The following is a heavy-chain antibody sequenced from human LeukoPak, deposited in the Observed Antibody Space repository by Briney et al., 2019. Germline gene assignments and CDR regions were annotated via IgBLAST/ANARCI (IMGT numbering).Heavy chain of an antibody. CDR2: ISYDGSNK. V-gene: IGHV3-30*03. D-gene: IGHD5-18*01. J-gene: IGHJ4*02. CDR3: ARGYNYVNDFDS. Sequence: PGGSLRLSCAASGFTFSSYGMHWVRQAPGKGLEWVAVISYDGSNKYYADSVKGRFTISRDNAKNTLYLQMNSLRVEDTAVYYCARGYNYVNDFDSWGQGTLVSVSS. CDR1: GFTFSSYG.